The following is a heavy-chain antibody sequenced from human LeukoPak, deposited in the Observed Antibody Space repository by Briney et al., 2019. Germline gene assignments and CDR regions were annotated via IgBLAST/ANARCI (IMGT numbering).Heavy chain of an antibody. CDR3: ARLFNDYGDFVDY. V-gene: IGHV4-59*08. D-gene: IGHD4-17*01. CDR2: IYNSGTT. J-gene: IGHJ4*02. CDR1: GDSVNSYF. Sequence: SETLSLTCTVSGDSVNSYFWTWIRQPPGKGLEWIGYIYNSGTTNYNPSLKSRVTISVDTSKNQFSLKPSSVTAADTAVYYCARLFNDYGDFVDYWGQGTLVTVSS.